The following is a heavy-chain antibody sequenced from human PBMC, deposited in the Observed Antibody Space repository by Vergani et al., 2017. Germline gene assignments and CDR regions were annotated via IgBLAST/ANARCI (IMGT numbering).Heavy chain of an antibody. CDR2: ISSSSSYI. V-gene: IGHV3-21*01. D-gene: IGHD5-24*01. CDR3: ARVRRGVEMATIYFDY. CDR1: GFTFSSYS. Sequence: EVQLVESGGGLVKPGGSLRLSCAASGFTFSSYSMNWVRQAPGKGLEWVSSISSSSSYIDYADSLKGRFTISRDNAKNSLYLPMNRLRAEDTAVDYCARVRRGVEMATIYFDYWGQGTLVTVSS. J-gene: IGHJ4*02.